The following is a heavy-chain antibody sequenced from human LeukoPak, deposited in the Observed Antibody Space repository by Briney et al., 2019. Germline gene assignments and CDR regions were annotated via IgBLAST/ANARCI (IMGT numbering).Heavy chain of an antibody. J-gene: IGHJ6*02. CDR2: IYYCGST. D-gene: IGHD5-12*01. V-gene: IGHV4-59*08. Sequence: SETPSLTCTVSGGSISSYYWSWIRQPPGKGLEWIGYIYYCGSTNYNPSLKSRVTISVDTSKNQYSLKLSSVTAADTAVYYCARIPVVATTWGYYYYGMDVWGQGTTVTVSS. CDR3: ARIPVVATTWGYYYYGMDV. CDR1: GGSISSYY.